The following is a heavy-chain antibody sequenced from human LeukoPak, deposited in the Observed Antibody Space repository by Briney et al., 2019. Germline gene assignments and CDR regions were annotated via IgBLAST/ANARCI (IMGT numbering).Heavy chain of an antibody. D-gene: IGHD5-24*01. CDR2: IYYSGST. V-gene: IGHV4-59*01. Sequence: SETLSLTCTVSGGSIRSYYWSWIRQPPGKGLEWIGYIYYSGSTNYNPSLKSRVTISVDTSKNQFSLKLSSVTAADTAVYYCARERRDGYNRAVDYWGQGTLVTVSS. J-gene: IGHJ4*02. CDR1: GGSIRSYY. CDR3: ARERRDGYNRAVDY.